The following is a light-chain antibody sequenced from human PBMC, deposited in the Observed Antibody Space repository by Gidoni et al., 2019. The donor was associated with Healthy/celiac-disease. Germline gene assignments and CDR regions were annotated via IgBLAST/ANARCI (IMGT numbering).Light chain of an antibody. V-gene: IGLV2-11*01. CDR2: DVS. Sequence: SALTQPRAVSWAPGQSVTISCTGTSSDVGGYNYVSWYQQHPGKAPKLMIYDVSKRPSGVPDRFSGSKSGNTASLTISGVQAEDEADYYCCSYAGSYTVFGGGTKLTVL. CDR3: CSYAGSYTV. CDR1: SSDVGGYNY. J-gene: IGLJ2*01.